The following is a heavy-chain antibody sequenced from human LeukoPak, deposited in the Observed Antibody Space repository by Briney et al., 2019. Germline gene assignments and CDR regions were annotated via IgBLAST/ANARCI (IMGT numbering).Heavy chain of an antibody. CDR3: ARDSSTWYRGWLDP. Sequence: GGSLRLSCAASGFSFSDYYMSWIRQAPGRGLEWVSYISSSGDTIFFADSVKGRFTISRDNTKNSLYLQMNSLRAEDTAVYYCARDSSTWYRGWLDPWGQGTLVTVSS. D-gene: IGHD6-13*01. V-gene: IGHV3-11*01. CDR1: GFSFSDYY. J-gene: IGHJ5*02. CDR2: ISSSGDTI.